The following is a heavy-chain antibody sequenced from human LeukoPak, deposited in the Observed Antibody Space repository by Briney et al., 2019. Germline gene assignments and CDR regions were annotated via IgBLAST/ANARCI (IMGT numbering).Heavy chain of an antibody. D-gene: IGHD1-20*01. V-gene: IGHV1-2*02. Sequence: GASVKVSCKASGYTFTGYYMHWVRQAPGQGLEWMGWINPNSGGTNYAQKFQGRVTMTRDTSISTAYMELSRLRSDDTAVYYCARYNWNDGLDAFDIWGQGTMVTVSS. J-gene: IGHJ3*02. CDR2: INPNSGGT. CDR3: ARYNWNDGLDAFDI. CDR1: GYTFTGYY.